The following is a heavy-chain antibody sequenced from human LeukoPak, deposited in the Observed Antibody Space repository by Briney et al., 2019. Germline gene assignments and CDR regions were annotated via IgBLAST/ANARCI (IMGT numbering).Heavy chain of an antibody. V-gene: IGHV3-23*01. J-gene: IGHJ4*02. CDR2: ISGSGGST. CDR1: GFTFSSYV. CDR3: AKGSLGYCSRGSCESFDY. Sequence: GGSLRLSCAASGFTFSSYVMSWVRQAPGKGLEWVSAISGSGGSTYYPDSVKGRFAISRDNSKNTLFLQMNSLRVEDTAVYYCAKGSLGYCSRGSCESFDYWGQGTLVTVSS. D-gene: IGHD2-15*01.